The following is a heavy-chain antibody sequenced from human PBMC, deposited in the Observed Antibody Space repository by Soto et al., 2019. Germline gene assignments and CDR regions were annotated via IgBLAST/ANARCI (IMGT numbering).Heavy chain of an antibody. J-gene: IGHJ6*02. D-gene: IGHD6-19*01. V-gene: IGHV4-4*02. CDR1: GGPISSSNW. CDR2: IYHSGST. CDR3: ARDPNSSGWTGDYYYGMDV. Sequence: SETLSLTCAVSGGPISSSNWWSWVRQPPGKGLEWIGEIYHSGSTNYNPSLKSRVTISVDKSKNQLSLKLSSVTAADTAVYYCARDPNSSGWTGDYYYGMDVWGQGTTVTVSS.